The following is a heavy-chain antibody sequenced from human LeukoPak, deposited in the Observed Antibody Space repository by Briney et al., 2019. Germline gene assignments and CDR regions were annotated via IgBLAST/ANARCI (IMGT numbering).Heavy chain of an antibody. CDR1: GFTFSDHY. Sequence: GGRLRLSCVAAGFTFSDHYMSWIRQAPGKGIEWVSYISSSSTYTNYADSLKGRFTISRDNAKNSLYLQMNGLRVENTALYYCARIGSSGGYSHDQWGQETLVTVSS. J-gene: IGHJ4*02. CDR3: ARIGSSGGYSHDQ. V-gene: IGHV3-11*06. D-gene: IGHD5-18*01. CDR2: ISSSSTYT.